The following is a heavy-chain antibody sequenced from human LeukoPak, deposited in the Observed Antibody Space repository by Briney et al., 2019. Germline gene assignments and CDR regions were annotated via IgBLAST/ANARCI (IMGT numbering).Heavy chain of an antibody. CDR1: GFTFSSYA. Sequence: GGSLRLSCAASGFTFSSYAMSWVRQAPGKGLEWVSAISGSGGSTYYADSVKGRFTISRDDSKNTLYLQMDSLRAEDTAVYYCARDDYGDSGPLFDYWGQGTLVTVSS. CDR3: ARDDYGDSGPLFDY. D-gene: IGHD4-17*01. J-gene: IGHJ4*02. CDR2: ISGSGGST. V-gene: IGHV3-23*01.